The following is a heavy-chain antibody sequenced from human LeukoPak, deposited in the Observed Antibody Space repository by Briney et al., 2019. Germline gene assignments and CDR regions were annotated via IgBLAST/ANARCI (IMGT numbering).Heavy chain of an antibody. CDR3: ARVTAVAAPWIY. V-gene: IGHV3-48*02. J-gene: IGHJ4*02. Sequence: PGGSLRLSCAASGFTFSSYGFNWARQAPGRGLEWISYISSSGATIQYADSVEGRFTISRDNAQNSVYLQMNNLRDEDTAVYYCARVTAVAAPWIYWGQGTHVTVSS. D-gene: IGHD6-19*01. CDR1: GFTFSSYG. CDR2: ISSSGATI.